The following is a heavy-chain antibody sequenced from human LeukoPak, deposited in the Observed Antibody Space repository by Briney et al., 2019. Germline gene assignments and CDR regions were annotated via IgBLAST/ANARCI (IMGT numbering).Heavy chain of an antibody. CDR3: ARAGYSYGTGYYFDY. Sequence: SQTLSLTCAVSGGSISTYYWSWIRLPPGKGLEWIGYIYYTGATYYNPSLKSRVTISLDTSKNQFSLKLSSVTAADAAVYYCARAGYSYGTGYYFDYWGQGTLVTVSS. CDR2: IYYTGAT. V-gene: IGHV4-59*01. CDR1: GGSISTYY. D-gene: IGHD5-18*01. J-gene: IGHJ4*02.